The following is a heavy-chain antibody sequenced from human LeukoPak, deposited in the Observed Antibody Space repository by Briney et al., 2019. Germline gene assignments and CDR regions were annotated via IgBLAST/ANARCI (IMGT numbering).Heavy chain of an antibody. Sequence: ASVKVSCKSSGYRLTSYFMHWVRQAPGHGLEWMGVITPSGDGTSYTQKFQGRVTMTTDTSTSTAYMELRSLRSDDTAVYYCARDPFSTGDFDYWGQGTLVTVSS. CDR3: ARDPFSTGDFDY. CDR1: GYRLTSYF. J-gene: IGHJ4*02. D-gene: IGHD7-27*01. V-gene: IGHV1-46*01. CDR2: ITPSGDGT.